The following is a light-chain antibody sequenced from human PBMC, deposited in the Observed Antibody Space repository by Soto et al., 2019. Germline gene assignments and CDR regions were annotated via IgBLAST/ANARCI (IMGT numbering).Light chain of an antibody. CDR3: QQSYSTPT. CDR2: AAY. J-gene: IGKJ5*01. V-gene: IGKV1-39*01. CDR1: QSIRSY. Sequence: DIEMIQYASSXFPSVGAXVTIXCRARQSIRSYLNWYPQKPGKEPKLLIYAAYTLQSGVPSRFSVSGSGTDFTLTISSLQPEEFATYYCQQSYSTPTFGQGTRLEIK.